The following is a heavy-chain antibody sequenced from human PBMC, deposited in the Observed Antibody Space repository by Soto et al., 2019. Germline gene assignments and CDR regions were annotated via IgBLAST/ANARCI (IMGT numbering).Heavy chain of an antibody. CDR2: ISAHNGNT. CDR3: ARGRYVDY. CDR1: GYTFTSYG. Sequence: QVHLVQSGAEVKKPGASVKVSCKASGYTFTSYGITWVRQAPGQGLEWMGWISAHNGNTDYAQKLQGRVIVTRDPSTRTAYMELRSLISDDTAVYYCARGRYVDYWGQGALVTVSS. V-gene: IGHV1-18*01. J-gene: IGHJ4*02. D-gene: IGHD1-1*01.